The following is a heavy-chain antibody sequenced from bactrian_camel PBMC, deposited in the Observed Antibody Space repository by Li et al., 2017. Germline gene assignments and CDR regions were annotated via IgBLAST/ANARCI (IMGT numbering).Heavy chain of an antibody. V-gene: IGHV3S6*01. D-gene: IGHD3*01. CDR2: IYPGSGQDT. CDR1: GFPFNAAC. Sequence: HVQLVESGGGSVQARGSLRLSCAASGFPFNAACMGWFRQAPGKERETVASIYPGSGQDTFYADAVKGRFYISRDRAKNAVYLQMNRLKPEDTGMYYCAASERTYCYVRRSYEWSDRGQGTQVTVS. CDR3: AASERTYCYVRRSYEWSD. J-gene: IGHJ4*01.